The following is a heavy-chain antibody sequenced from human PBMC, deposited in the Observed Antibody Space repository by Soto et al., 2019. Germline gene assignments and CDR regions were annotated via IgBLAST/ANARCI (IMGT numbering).Heavy chain of an antibody. Sequence: QVQLVESGGGLVKPGGSLRLSCAASGFIFSDYYMSWIRQAPGKGLEWVSYISSSGSTIYYADAVKGRFTIARDNAKNSLYRQMSSLIAEDTAVYYCARGAADDYGDAYYFDYWGRGTLVAVSS. V-gene: IGHV3-11*01. CDR2: ISSSGSTI. D-gene: IGHD4-17*01. CDR1: GFIFSDYY. CDR3: ARGAADDYGDAYYFDY. J-gene: IGHJ4*02.